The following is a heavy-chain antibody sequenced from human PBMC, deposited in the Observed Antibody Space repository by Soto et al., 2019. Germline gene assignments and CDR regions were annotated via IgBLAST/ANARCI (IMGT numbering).Heavy chain of an antibody. V-gene: IGHV4-4*07. CDR3: ARGQRFSDWFDP. D-gene: IGHD3-3*01. Sequence: PSETLSLTCRVSGAYISDFSWSWILQPAGKGLEWIGRIYSSGSTKYNPSLQSRVTMSLDTSKNQFSLRLTSVTAADTAVYYCARGQRFSDWFDPWGQGTLVTVSS. CDR2: IYSSGST. J-gene: IGHJ5*02. CDR1: GAYISDFS.